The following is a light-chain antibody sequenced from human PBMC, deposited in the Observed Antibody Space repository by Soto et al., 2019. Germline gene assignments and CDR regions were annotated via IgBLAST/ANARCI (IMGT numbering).Light chain of an antibody. CDR2: EVT. J-gene: IGLJ1*01. CDR1: SSDVGGYDY. V-gene: IGLV2-8*01. CDR3: SSYTGGNPSYV. Sequence: QSALAQPPSASGSPGQSVTISCTGTSSDVGGYDYVSWYQQHPGKAPKLMIYEVTIRPSGVSDRFSGSKSGNTASLTVSGLQPEDEADYYSSSYTGGNPSYVFGTGTKV.